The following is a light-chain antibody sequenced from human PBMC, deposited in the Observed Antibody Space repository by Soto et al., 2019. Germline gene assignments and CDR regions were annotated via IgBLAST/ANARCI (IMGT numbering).Light chain of an antibody. J-gene: IGKJ3*01. CDR3: QQLNSYVFT. Sequence: DIQLTQSPSFLSASVGDRVTISCRASQDVRRFLAWYQQKPGKAPNLLISAASTLQSGVPSRFSGSGSGTEFTLTISSLQPEDFATYYCQQLNSYVFTFGPGTKVDIK. V-gene: IGKV1-9*01. CDR1: QDVRRF. CDR2: AAS.